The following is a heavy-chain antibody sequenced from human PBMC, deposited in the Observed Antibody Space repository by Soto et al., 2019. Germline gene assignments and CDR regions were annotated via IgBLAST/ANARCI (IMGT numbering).Heavy chain of an antibody. Sequence: QVQLQQWGAGLLKPSETLSLTCAVYCGSFSGYYWSWIRQPPGKGLEWSGENNHSGSTNYNPTLKSSVTRAVDTSKNQFCLKLSSVTAADTAVYYCARTSRFDCWGQGTLVTVSS. CDR2: NNHSGST. CDR3: ARTSRFDC. D-gene: IGHD6-6*01. CDR1: CGSFSGYY. V-gene: IGHV4-34*01. J-gene: IGHJ4*02.